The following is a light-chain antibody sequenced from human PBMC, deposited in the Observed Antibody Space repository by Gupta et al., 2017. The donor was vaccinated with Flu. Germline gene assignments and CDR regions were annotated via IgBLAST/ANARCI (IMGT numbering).Light chain of an antibody. CDR2: AAS. CDR3: QQSDRTPYT. J-gene: IGKJ2*01. V-gene: IGKV1-39*01. Sequence: GDSVTITCRASQTIDKYLNWYQQKAGTAPKLLIFAASTLQSGVPSRFRGDGAGRDFTLTINSLRPEDFATYYCQQSDRTPYTFGQGTKVDI. CDR1: QTIDKY.